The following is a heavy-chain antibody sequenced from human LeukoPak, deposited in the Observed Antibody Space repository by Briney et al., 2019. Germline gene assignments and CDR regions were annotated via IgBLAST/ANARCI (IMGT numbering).Heavy chain of an antibody. J-gene: IGHJ4*02. CDR1: GGTFSSYA. CDR2: IIPIFGTA. CDR3: ARTYYYGSGSYYNVANDY. V-gene: IGHV1-69*05. D-gene: IGHD3-10*01. Sequence: ASVKVSCKASGGTFSSYAISWVRQAPGQGLEWMGRIIPIFGTANYAQKFQGRVTITTDESTSTAYMELRSLRSDDTAVYYCARTYYYGSGSYYNVANDYWGQGTLVTVSS.